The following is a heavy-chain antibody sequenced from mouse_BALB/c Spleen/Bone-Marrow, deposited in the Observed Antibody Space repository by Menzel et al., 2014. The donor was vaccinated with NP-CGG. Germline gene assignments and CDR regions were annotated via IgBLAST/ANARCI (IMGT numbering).Heavy chain of an antibody. D-gene: IGHD3-1*01. CDR1: GYTFTSYV. Sequence: EVKVVESGPELVRPGASVKMSCKASGYTFTSYVMHWVKQKPGQGLEWIGYFNPYNDGTKYNEKFKGKATLTSDKSSSTAYTELSSLTSEDSAVYYCTRGATHDYWGQGTTLTVSS. J-gene: IGHJ2*01. CDR2: FNPYNDGT. V-gene: IGHV1-14*01. CDR3: TRGATHDY.